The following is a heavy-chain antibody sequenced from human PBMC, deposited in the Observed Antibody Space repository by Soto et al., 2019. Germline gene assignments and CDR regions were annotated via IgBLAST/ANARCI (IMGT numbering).Heavy chain of an antibody. J-gene: IGHJ4*02. CDR1: GGSISSSSYY. Sequence: PSETLSLTCTVSGGSISSSSYYWGWIRQPPGKGLEWIGSIYYSGSTYYNPSLKSRVTISVDTSKNQFSLKLSSVTAADTAVYYCARQYSSGWYIDYWGQGTLVTVSS. CDR3: ARQYSSGWYIDY. CDR2: IYYSGST. D-gene: IGHD6-19*01. V-gene: IGHV4-39*01.